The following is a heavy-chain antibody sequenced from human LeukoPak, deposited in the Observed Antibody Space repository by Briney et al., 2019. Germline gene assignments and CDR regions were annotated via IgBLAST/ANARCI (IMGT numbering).Heavy chain of an antibody. V-gene: IGHV1-8*01. J-gene: IGHJ3*02. CDR2: MNPNSGNT. Sequence: ASVKVSCTASGYTFTSYDINWVRQATGQGLEWMGWMNPNSGNTGYAQKFQGRVTMTRNTSISTAYMELSSLRSEDTAVYYCARVDGVTPDAFDIWGQGTMVTVSS. D-gene: IGHD3-3*01. CDR3: ARVDGVTPDAFDI. CDR1: GYTFTSYD.